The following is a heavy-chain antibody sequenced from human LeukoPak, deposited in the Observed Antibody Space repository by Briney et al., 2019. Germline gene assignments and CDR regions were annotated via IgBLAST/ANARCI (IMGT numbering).Heavy chain of an antibody. CDR3: VRGGDFWSGYSRGYYMDV. V-gene: IGHV3-23*01. CDR2: IRGSGGST. J-gene: IGHJ6*03. D-gene: IGHD3-3*01. Sequence: GGSLTLSCAASGFTFSSYATSWVRQAPGKGLEWVSVIRGSGGSTYYANYVKVRFTISRDNSKNTLYLQMNSLRAEDTAVYYCVRGGDFWSGYSRGYYMDVWGKGTTVTVSS. CDR1: GFTFSSYA.